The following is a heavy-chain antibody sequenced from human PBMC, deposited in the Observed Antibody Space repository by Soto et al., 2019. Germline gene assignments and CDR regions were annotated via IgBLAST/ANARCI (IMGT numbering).Heavy chain of an antibody. CDR2: INLSGII. V-gene: IGHV4-34*01. CDR3: ARDVPSRYFDL. J-gene: IGHJ2*01. Sequence: QVRLQQWGAGLLKPSETLPLTCAVFGGSFSVYYWSWILPPPGKGLEWIVEINLSGIINYNPSLKSRVTISVDTSKNQFSLKLNSVTAADTAVYYCARDVPSRYFDLWGRGTPVTVSS. D-gene: IGHD3-16*01. CDR1: GGSFSVYY.